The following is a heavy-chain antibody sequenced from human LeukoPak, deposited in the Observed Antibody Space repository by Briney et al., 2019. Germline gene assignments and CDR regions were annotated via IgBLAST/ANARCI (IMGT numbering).Heavy chain of an antibody. CDR3: VLQKRSVAGTFDY. CDR2: IDWDDDK. Sequence: ESGPTLVNPTQTLTLTCTFSGFSLSTSGMRVSWIRQPPGKALEWLARIDWDDDKFYSTSLKTRLTISKDTSKNQVVLTMTNVDPVDTATYFCVLQKRSVAGTFDYWGQATLVTVSS. CDR1: GFSLSTSGMR. D-gene: IGHD6-19*01. J-gene: IGHJ4*02. V-gene: IGHV2-70*04.